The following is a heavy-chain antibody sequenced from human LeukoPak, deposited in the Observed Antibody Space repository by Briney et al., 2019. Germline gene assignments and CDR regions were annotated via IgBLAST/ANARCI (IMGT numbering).Heavy chain of an antibody. V-gene: IGHV3-21*01. D-gene: IGHD3-10*01. CDR2: ISSSNSYI. Sequence: PGGSLRLSCAASGLTFSDYSMNWVRQAPGKGLEWVSSISSSNSYIYYADSVKGRFTISRDNAKNSLYLQMNSLRAEDTAVYYCARDSYYGSGSYYHWGQGTLVTVSS. J-gene: IGHJ5*02. CDR3: ARDSYYGSGSYYH. CDR1: GLTFSDYS.